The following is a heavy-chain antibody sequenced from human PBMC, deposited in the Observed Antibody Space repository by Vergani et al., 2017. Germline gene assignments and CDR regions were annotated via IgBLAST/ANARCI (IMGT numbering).Heavy chain of an antibody. Sequence: QVQLQESGPGLVKPSETLSLTCTVSGGSISSYYWSWIRQPPGKGLEWIGYIYYSGSTNYNPSLKSRVTISVDTSKNQFSLKLSSVTAADTAVYYCARGRWRRYDSCDYWGQGTLVTVSS. CDR2: IYYSGST. V-gene: IGHV4-59*01. CDR1: GGSISSYY. D-gene: IGHD5-12*01. J-gene: IGHJ4*02. CDR3: ARGRWRRYDSCDY.